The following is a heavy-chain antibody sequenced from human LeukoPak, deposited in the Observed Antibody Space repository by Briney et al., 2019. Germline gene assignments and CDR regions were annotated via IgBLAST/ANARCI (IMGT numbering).Heavy chain of an antibody. CDR2: IYYSGST. J-gene: IGHJ6*02. CDR1: GGSISSGDYY. D-gene: IGHD2-2*01. CDR3: ARDVNYCSSTSCSLGMDV. Sequence: SQTLSLTCTVSGGSISSGDYYWSWIRQPPGKGLEWIGYIYYSGSTYYNPSLESRVTISVDTSKNQFSLKLSSVTAADTAVYYCARDVNYCSSTSCSLGMDVWGQGTTVTVSS. V-gene: IGHV4-30-4*01.